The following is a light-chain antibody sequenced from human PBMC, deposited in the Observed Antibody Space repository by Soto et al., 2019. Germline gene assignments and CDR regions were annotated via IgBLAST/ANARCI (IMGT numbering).Light chain of an antibody. V-gene: IGKV3-15*01. CDR2: GAS. Sequence: EIVLTLSPATLSVSPGERATLSCRASQSLYSNLAWYQQKPGQAPRLIIYGASTRATGIPARFSGSGSGTEFALTISSLQSEDFAVYYCQQYSDWPTTFGQGTKVEIK. CDR3: QQYSDWPTT. J-gene: IGKJ1*01. CDR1: QSLYSN.